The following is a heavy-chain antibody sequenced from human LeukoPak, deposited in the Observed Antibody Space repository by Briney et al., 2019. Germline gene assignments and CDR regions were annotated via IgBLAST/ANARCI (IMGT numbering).Heavy chain of an antibody. V-gene: IGHV3-21*01. CDR1: GFTFNTYS. D-gene: IGHD6-13*01. CDR3: ARGDRLIAAALNWFDP. CDR2: VSSGSTYK. Sequence: GALRLSCAASGFTFNTYSMNWVRQAPGKGLEWVLSVSSGSTYKYYADSVKGRFTISRDNAKNSLYLQMNSLRAEDTAVYYCARGDRLIAAALNWFDPWGQGTLVTVSS. J-gene: IGHJ5*02.